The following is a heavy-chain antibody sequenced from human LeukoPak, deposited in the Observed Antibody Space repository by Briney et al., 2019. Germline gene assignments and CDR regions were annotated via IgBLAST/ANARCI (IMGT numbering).Heavy chain of an antibody. V-gene: IGHV3-30*04. J-gene: IGHJ4*02. D-gene: IGHD6-13*01. CDR2: ISYDGSNK. CDR1: GFTFSSYA. Sequence: PGGSLRLSCAASGFTFSSYAMHWVRQAPGKGLEGVAVISYDGSNKYYADSVKGRFTISRDNSKNTLYLQMNSLRAEDTAVYYCAKDRRFSGSSTLDYWGQGTLVTVSS. CDR3: AKDRRFSGSSTLDY.